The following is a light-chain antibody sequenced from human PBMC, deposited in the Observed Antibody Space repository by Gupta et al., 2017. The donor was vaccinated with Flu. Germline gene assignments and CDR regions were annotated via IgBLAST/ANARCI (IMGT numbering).Light chain of an antibody. V-gene: IGLV2-11*01. CDR1: SSDVGGYNY. CDR2: DVT. CDR3: CSFAGSYTWV. Sequence: SALTQPRSVSGSPGSSVTISCTGTSSDVGGYNYVSWYQQHPGKAPKVMIYDVTKRPSGVPDRFSGSKSGNTASLTISGLQAEDEADYYCCSFAGSYTWVFGGGTKVTVL. J-gene: IGLJ3*02.